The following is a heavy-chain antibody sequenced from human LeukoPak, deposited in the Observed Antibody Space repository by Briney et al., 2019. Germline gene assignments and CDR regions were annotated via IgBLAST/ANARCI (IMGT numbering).Heavy chain of an antibody. V-gene: IGHV3-64*01. Sequence: GGSLTLSCAASGFTFSSYAMHCVRQAPGKGLQYVSAISSSGDNKYYGTSVRGRFTISRDNAKNTLFLQMGSRSVEDTAVYYCVREERGLAIDYWGQGAMVTVSS. CDR2: ISSSGDNK. J-gene: IGHJ4*02. CDR3: VREERGLAIDY. D-gene: IGHD5-12*01. CDR1: GFTFSSYA.